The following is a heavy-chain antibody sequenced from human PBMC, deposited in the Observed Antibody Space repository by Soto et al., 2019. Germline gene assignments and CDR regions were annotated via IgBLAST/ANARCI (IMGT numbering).Heavy chain of an antibody. CDR2: ISYDGSNK. CDR1: GFTFSNYA. CDR3: ARQYDYVWGSNRYTGAVDI. Sequence: PGGSLRLSCAASGFTFSNYAMHWGCQAPGKGLEWVAVISYDGSNKYYADSVKGRFTISRDNSKNTLYLQMNSLRTEDTAVYYCARQYDYVWGSNRYTGAVDIWGQGTMVTVSS. D-gene: IGHD3-16*02. V-gene: IGHV3-30-3*01. J-gene: IGHJ3*02.